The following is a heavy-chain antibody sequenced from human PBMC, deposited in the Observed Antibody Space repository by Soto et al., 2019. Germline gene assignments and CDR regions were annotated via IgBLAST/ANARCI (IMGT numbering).Heavy chain of an antibody. Sequence: GGSLRLPCAASGFTFSSYGMHWVRQAPGKGLEWVAVIWYDGSNKYYADSVKGRFTISRDNSKNTLYLQMNSLRAEDTAVYYCARESSYYYDKWSQGTLVTVSS. J-gene: IGHJ4*02. CDR2: IWYDGSNK. CDR1: GFTFSSYG. CDR3: ARESSYYYDK. D-gene: IGHD3-22*01. V-gene: IGHV3-33*01.